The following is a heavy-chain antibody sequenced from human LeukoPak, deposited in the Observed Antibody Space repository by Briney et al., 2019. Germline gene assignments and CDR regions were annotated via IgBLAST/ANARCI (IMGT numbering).Heavy chain of an antibody. J-gene: IGHJ4*02. D-gene: IGHD2-2*01. Sequence: PGGSVRLSCAASGFTYTRNAVAWVRQAPGKGLEWVSAIDGSGGTTFYADSVKGRVTISRVQSTNTVYLQMNSLRADDTAVYYCSKAHCSSTMCSRADNWGQGNLVTVSS. CDR2: IDGSGGTT. CDR1: GFTYTRNA. CDR3: SKAHCSSTMCSRADN. V-gene: IGHV3-23*01.